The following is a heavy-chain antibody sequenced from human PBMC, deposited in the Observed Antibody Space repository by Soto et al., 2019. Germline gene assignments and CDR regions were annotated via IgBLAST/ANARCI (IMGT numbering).Heavy chain of an antibody. Sequence: QITLKESGPTLVKPTQTLTLTCTFSGFSLSTSGVAVGWIRQPPGKPLEWLALVYWDDDKRYSPSLKXRXTIAXXXXXXXVVLTMTNMDPVDTATYYCAHRDYSSSFAFDSWGQGTLVTVSS. D-gene: IGHD6-6*01. CDR2: VYWDDDK. CDR1: GFSLSTSGVA. J-gene: IGHJ4*02. CDR3: AHRDYSSSFAFDS. V-gene: IGHV2-5*02.